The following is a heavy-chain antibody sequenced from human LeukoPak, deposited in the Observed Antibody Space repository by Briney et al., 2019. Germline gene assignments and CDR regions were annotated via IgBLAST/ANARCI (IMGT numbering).Heavy chain of an antibody. CDR3: ARHAGYYDSSGYYYGGYYYYGMDV. CDR1: GGSISSSSYY. J-gene: IGHJ6*02. Sequence: SETLSLTCTVSGGSISSSSYYWGWIRQPPGKGLEWIGSIYASGSTYYNPSLKSRVTVSVDTSKNQFSLKLSSVTAADTAVYYCARHAGYYDSSGYYYGGYYYYGMDVWGQGTTVTVSS. D-gene: IGHD3-22*01. CDR2: IYASGST. V-gene: IGHV4-39*01.